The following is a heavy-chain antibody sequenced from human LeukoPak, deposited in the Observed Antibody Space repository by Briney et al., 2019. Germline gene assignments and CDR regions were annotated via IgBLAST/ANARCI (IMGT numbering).Heavy chain of an antibody. V-gene: IGHV3-64D*09. J-gene: IGHJ4*02. Sequence: GGSLRLSCSASGFTFSRYPMHWVRQAPGKGLEYVSAISGNGGSTYYADSVKGRFTISRGNSKNTLYLQMSSLRIEDTAIYYCVKAQYDFWSGLDYWGQGTLVTVSS. D-gene: IGHD3-3*01. CDR2: ISGNGGST. CDR1: GFTFSRYP. CDR3: VKAQYDFWSGLDY.